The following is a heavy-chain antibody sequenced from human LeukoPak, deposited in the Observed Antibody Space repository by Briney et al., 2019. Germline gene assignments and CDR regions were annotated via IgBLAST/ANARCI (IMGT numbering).Heavy chain of an antibody. CDR2: IYYSGST. J-gene: IGHJ4*02. V-gene: IGHV4-59*08. CDR1: GASITSYY. CDR3: ARLSIVGATNFDY. D-gene: IGHD1-26*01. Sequence: SETLSLTCTVSGASITSYYWSWIRQPPGKGLEWIGYIYYSGSTTYKPSLKSRVTISVDTSKNQFALKLSSVTAADTAVYYCARLSIVGATNFDYWGQGTLVTVSS.